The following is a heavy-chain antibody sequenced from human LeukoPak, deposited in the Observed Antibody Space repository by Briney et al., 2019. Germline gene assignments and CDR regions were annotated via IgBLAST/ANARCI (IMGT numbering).Heavy chain of an antibody. J-gene: IGHJ4*02. CDR2: TSDNGAST. V-gene: IGHV3-23*01. Sequence: GASLRLSCAASGFTFSNAAVSWVRQAPGKGLEWVSTTSDNGASTFYADSVKGRFTTSRDNSKNTLYLQMNSLRAEDTAVYFCTHKTGFDYWGQGTLVTVSS. CDR3: THKTGFDY. CDR1: GFTFSNAA.